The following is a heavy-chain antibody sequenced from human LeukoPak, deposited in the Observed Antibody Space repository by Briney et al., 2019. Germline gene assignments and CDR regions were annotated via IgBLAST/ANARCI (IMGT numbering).Heavy chain of an antibody. CDR3: ARGHDFWSGSGGLQYNWFDP. V-gene: IGHV1-69*01. D-gene: IGHD3-3*01. CDR2: IIPIFGTA. J-gene: IGHJ5*02. Sequence: SVKVSCKASGGTFSSYAIRWVRQAPGQGLEWMGGIIPIFGTANYAQKFQGRVTITADESTSTAYMELSSLRSEDTAVYYCARGHDFWSGSGGLQYNWFDPWGQGTLVTVSS. CDR1: GGTFSSYA.